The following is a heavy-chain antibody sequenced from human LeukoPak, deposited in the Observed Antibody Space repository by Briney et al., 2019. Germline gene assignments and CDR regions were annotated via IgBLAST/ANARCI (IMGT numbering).Heavy chain of an antibody. CDR3: AKDPGNGYDFWSGYSDNWFDP. CDR1: GFTFYDYA. D-gene: IGHD3-3*01. V-gene: IGHV3-43*02. J-gene: IGHJ5*02. CDR2: ISGDGGST. Sequence: GGSLRLSCAASGFTFYDYAMHWVRHATGKGLEWVSLISGDGGSTYYADSVKGRFTISRDNSKNSLYLQMNSLRTEDTALYYCAKDPGNGYDFWSGYSDNWFDPWGQGTLVTVSS.